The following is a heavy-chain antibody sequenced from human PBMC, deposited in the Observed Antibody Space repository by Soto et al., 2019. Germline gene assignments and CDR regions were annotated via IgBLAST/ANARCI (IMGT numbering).Heavy chain of an antibody. CDR3: ARGTPPQFDFWSDLRWGERTYYFDY. Sequence: ASVKVSCKASGYTSTGYYMHWVRQAPGQGLEWMGWINPNSGGTNYAQKFQGWVTMTRDTSISTAYMELSRLRSDDTAVYYCARGTPPQFDFWSDLRWGERTYYFDYWGQGTLVTVSS. V-gene: IGHV1-2*04. CDR1: GYTSTGYY. CDR2: INPNSGGT. J-gene: IGHJ4*02. D-gene: IGHD3-3*01.